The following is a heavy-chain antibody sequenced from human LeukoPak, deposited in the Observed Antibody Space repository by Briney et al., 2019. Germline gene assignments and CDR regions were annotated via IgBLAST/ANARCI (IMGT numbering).Heavy chain of an antibody. V-gene: IGHV3-30*18. D-gene: IGHD3-10*01. CDR3: AKDLRRRYYFGSGSRGGTFDI. CDR2: ISYDGSNK. J-gene: IGHJ3*02. CDR1: GFMFSNYG. Sequence: PGASLRPPCAASGFMFSNYGMQWVRQAPGKGLEWVAVISYDGSNKYYADSVKGRFTISRDNSKNTLYLQMNSLRAEDTAVYYCAKDLRRRYYFGSGSRGGTFDIWGQGTMVTVSS.